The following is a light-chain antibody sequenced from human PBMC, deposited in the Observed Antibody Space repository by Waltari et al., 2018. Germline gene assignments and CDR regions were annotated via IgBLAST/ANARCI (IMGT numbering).Light chain of an antibody. CDR3: QKYNTYPYT. J-gene: IGKJ3*01. V-gene: IGKV1-27*01. CDR1: QDIGNF. Sequence: IDMTQSPSSLSASVGDRITVPCRASQDIGNFLAWYQQTPGKRPKLLIYAASTLQAGVPSRFSGSGSGTDFTLTVSNLQPEDVATYYCQKYNTYPYTFGPGTKVDI. CDR2: AAS.